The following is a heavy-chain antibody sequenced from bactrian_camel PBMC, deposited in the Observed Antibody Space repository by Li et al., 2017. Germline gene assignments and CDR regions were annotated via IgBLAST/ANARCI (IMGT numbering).Heavy chain of an antibody. Sequence: QLVESGGGSVQTGGSLRLSCAASGFPFSSYAMSWVRQAPGKELEWVPSINAGGGNGFYAQSVKGRFTISRDNAKNTLYLQLNDLKTEDTAMYYCAKDPFDYWGQGTQVTVS. CDR3: AKDPFDY. J-gene: IGHJ4*01. CDR1: GFPFSSYA. V-gene: IGHV3S30*01. CDR2: INAGGGNG.